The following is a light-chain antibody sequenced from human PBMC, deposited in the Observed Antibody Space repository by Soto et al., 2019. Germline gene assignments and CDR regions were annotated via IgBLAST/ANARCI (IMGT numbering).Light chain of an antibody. CDR3: MQSTQLPPT. J-gene: IGKJ5*01. V-gene: IGKV2D-29*02. CDR1: QSLLHITGETF. Sequence: DVVMTQTPLSLSVAPGQPASISCKSSQSLLHITGETFLFWYLQKPGQSPQLLIYEVSTRVSGVPDRFSGSGSGTDFTLEISRVETDDVGIHYCMQSTQLPPTFGQGTRLGI. CDR2: EVS.